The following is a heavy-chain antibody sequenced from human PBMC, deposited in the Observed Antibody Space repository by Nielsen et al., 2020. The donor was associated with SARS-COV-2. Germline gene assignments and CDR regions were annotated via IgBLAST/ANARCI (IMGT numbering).Heavy chain of an antibody. CDR1: EFTFSSYD. V-gene: IGHV3-13*04. J-gene: IGHJ6*02. CDR2: IGTVGDT. CDR3: ARESNLDNWNYQPRNQMDV. Sequence: GGPRRRSFAAPEFTFSSYDMHWVRQATGKGLEWVSAIGTVGDTYYPGSVKGRFTITRDNAKNSLYRQMNSLRAEDTALYHCARESNLDNWNYQPRNQMDVWGQGTTVTVSS. D-gene: IGHD1-7*01.